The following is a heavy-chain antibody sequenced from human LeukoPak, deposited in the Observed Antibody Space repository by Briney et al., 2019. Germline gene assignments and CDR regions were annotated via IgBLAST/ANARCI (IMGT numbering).Heavy chain of an antibody. CDR3: ARHRTTKLPADY. Sequence: GESLKISCKGSGYIFTSYWISWVRQLPGKGLEWMGIIYPGDSDTRYSPSFQGQVTISADKSISTAYLQWSSLKASDTAMYYCARHRTTKLPADYWGQGTLVTVSS. D-gene: IGHD4-17*01. V-gene: IGHV5-51*01. CDR2: IYPGDSDT. CDR1: GYIFTSYW. J-gene: IGHJ4*02.